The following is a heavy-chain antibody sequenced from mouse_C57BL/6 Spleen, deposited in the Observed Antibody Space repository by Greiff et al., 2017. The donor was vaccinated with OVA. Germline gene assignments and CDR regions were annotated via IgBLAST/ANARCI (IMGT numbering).Heavy chain of an antibody. J-gene: IGHJ4*01. Sequence: EVQLVESGGGLVKPGGSLKLSCAASGFTFSSYAMSWVRQTPEQRLEWVATISDGGSYTYYPDNVKGRFTISRDNAKNNLYLQMSHLKSEDTAMYYCAREDYGNKDYAMDYWGQGTSVTVSA. CDR3: AREDYGNKDYAMDY. CDR2: ISDGGSYT. CDR1: GFTFSSYA. D-gene: IGHD2-1*01. V-gene: IGHV5-4*01.